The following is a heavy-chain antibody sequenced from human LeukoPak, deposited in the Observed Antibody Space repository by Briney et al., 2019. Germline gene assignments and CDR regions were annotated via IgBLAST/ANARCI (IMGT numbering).Heavy chain of an antibody. J-gene: IGHJ4*02. Sequence: PGGSLRLSCAASGFTVSSNYMSWVRQAPGKGLEWVSVIYSAGSTYYADSAKGRFTISRDNSKNTMYLQMNSLRAEDTAVYYCARDSPSTTFDYWGQGTLVTVSS. D-gene: IGHD1-1*01. CDR3: ARDSPSTTFDY. V-gene: IGHV3-53*01. CDR1: GFTVSSNY. CDR2: IYSAGST.